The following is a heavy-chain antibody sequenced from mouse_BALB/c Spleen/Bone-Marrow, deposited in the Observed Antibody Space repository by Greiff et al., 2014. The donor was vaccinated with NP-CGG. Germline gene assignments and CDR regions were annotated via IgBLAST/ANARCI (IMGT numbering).Heavy chain of an antibody. J-gene: IGHJ4*01. V-gene: IGHV1S56*01. Sequence: CGPELVKPGASVRISCKASGYTFTSYYIHWVKQRPGQGLEWIGWIYPGNVNTKYNEKFKGKATLAADKSSSTAYMQLSSLTSEDSAVYFCARDTMDYWGQGTSVTVSS. CDR2: IYPGNVNT. CDR3: ARDTMDY. CDR1: GYTFTSYY.